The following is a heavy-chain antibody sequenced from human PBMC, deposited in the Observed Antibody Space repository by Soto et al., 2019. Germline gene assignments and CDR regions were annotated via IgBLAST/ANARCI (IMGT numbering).Heavy chain of an antibody. J-gene: IGHJ4*02. CDR3: TVVGATSAGFRY. CDR1: GFTFSVSA. CDR2: IRSTAQNSAT. Sequence: PGGSLRLSCAASGFTFSVSAIHWVRQAPGRGLEWVGRIRSTAQNSATGYVASVRGRFTISRDDSKNTAYLQMNSLKTDDTAVYYCTVVGATSAGFRYWGQGSLVTVSS. V-gene: IGHV3-73*01. D-gene: IGHD1-26*01.